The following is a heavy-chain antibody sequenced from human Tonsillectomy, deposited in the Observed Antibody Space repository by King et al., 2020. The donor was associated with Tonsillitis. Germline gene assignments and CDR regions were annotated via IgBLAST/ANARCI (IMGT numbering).Heavy chain of an antibody. CDR3: AKEFIYASSGHFLGDYYYYGMDV. CDR2: TSHDGRNK. Sequence: VQLVESGGGVVQPGRSLRLSCAASGFTFSSYGMHWVRQAPGKGLEWGALTSHDGRNKYYADSVKGRFTISRDNSKNTVHLQMNSLRADDTAVYYCAKEFIYASSGHFLGDYYYYGMDVWGQGTTVTVS. D-gene: IGHD3-22*01. J-gene: IGHJ6*02. V-gene: IGHV3-30*18. CDR1: GFTFSSYG.